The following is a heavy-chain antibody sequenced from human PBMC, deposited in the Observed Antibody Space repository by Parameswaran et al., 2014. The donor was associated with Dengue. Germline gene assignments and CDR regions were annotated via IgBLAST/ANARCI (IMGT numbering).Heavy chain of an antibody. J-gene: IGHJ4*02. D-gene: IGHD3-22*01. CDR3: ARQTYYYDSNYY. V-gene: IGHV4-39*01. Sequence: WIRQPQEGLEWIGSIYYSGSTYYNPSLKSRVTISVDTSKNQFSLKLSSVTAADTAVYYCARQTYYYDSNYYWGQGTLVTVSS. CDR2: IYYSGST.